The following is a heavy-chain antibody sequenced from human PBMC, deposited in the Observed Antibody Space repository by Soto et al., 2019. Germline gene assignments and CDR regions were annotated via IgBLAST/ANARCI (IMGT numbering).Heavy chain of an antibody. Sequence: EVQLLESGGGLVQPGGSLRLSCAASGFTFSSYGMSWVRQAPGKGLEWVSSINSAGSTYYADSVKGRFTISRDNSKNTLYVQMNSLRAEDTAVYYCAKGGVNIPFDYWGQGTLVTVSS. J-gene: IGHJ4*02. D-gene: IGHD3-16*01. CDR1: GFTFSSYG. CDR3: AKGGVNIPFDY. CDR2: INSAGST. V-gene: IGHV3-23*01.